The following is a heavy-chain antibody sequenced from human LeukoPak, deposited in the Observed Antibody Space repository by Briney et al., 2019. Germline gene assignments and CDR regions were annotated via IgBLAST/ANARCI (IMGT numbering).Heavy chain of an antibody. V-gene: IGHV4-39*01. CDR3: ARLVPAAILDY. Sequence: SETLSLTCTVSGGSISSSSYYWGWIRQPPGKGLEWIGSIYYSGSTYYNPSLKSRVTISVDTSKNQFSLKLSSVTAADTAVYYCARLVPAAILDYWGQGTLVTVSS. J-gene: IGHJ4*02. CDR2: IYYSGST. CDR1: GGSISSSSYY. D-gene: IGHD2-2*01.